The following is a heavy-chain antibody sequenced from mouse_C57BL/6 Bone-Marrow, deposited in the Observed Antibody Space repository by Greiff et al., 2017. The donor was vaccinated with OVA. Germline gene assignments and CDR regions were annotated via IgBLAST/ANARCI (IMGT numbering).Heavy chain of an antibody. CDR1: GFTFSDFY. CDR3: ASDSNWAMDY. J-gene: IGHJ4*01. CDR2: SRHKANDYTT. D-gene: IGHD2-5*01. V-gene: IGHV7-1*01. Sequence: EVQLMESGGGLVQSGRSLRLSCATSGFTFSDFYMEWVRQAPGKGLEWIAASRHKANDYTTEYSVSVKGRFIVSRDTSQSILYLQMNALIAEDTAIYYCASDSNWAMDYWGQGTSVTVSS.